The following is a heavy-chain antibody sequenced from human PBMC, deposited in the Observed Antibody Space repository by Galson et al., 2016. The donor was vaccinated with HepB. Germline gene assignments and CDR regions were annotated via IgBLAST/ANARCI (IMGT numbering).Heavy chain of an antibody. Sequence: TLSLTCTVSGGSISSGNYYWTWIRQPAGKGLEWIGRIFITGSTNSNPSLKSRVTISVDPSENQFSLRLTSVTAADTGVYYCARVWVPGGYGYLDIWGQGTVVTVSS. CDR2: IFITGST. CDR3: ARVWVPGGYGYLDI. J-gene: IGHJ3*02. V-gene: IGHV4-61*02. CDR1: GGSISSGNYY. D-gene: IGHD5-18*01.